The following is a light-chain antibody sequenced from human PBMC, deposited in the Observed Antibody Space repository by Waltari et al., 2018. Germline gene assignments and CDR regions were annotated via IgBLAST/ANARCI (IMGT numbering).Light chain of an antibody. CDR3: QEYYTQTFS. CDR2: WAS. CDR1: QSVLYSSNNKNY. J-gene: IGKJ3*01. V-gene: IGKV4-1*01. Sequence: DIVMTQSPDSLAVSLGERATINCKSSQSVLYSSNNKNYLAWYQQKPGQPPKLLIYWASSRESGVPDRFSASGSGTDFTLTISSLQAEDVAVYYCQEYYTQTFSFGPGTKVDIK.